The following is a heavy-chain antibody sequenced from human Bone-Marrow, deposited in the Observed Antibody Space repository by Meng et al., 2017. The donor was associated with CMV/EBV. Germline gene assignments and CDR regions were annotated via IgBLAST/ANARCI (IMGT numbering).Heavy chain of an antibody. V-gene: IGHV3-30*03. CDR2: ISYDGSNK. J-gene: IGHJ4*02. Sequence: GGSLRLSCTASRFTLSRNWMHWVRQAPGKGLEWVAVISYDGSNKYYADSVKGRFTISRDNPKNTLYLQMNSLRAEDTAVYYCARAYPLIAARSFDYWGQGTLVTVSS. CDR3: ARAYPLIAARSFDY. D-gene: IGHD6-6*01. CDR1: RFTLSRNW.